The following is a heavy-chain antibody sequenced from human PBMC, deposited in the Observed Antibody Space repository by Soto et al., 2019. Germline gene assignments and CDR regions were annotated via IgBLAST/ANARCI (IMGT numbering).Heavy chain of an antibody. CDR1: GFTFSSYG. Sequence: QVQLVESGGGVVQPGRSLRLSCAASGFTFSSYGMHWVRQAPGKGLEWVAVISYDGSNKYSGDSVKGRFTISRYNSKNALQLQMISLRGAATAVSSRATGLCLLWFREHLLAATDVWCQGTTMTV. CDR2: ISYDGSNK. CDR3: ATGLCLLWFREHLLAATDV. D-gene: IGHD3-10*01. J-gene: IGHJ6*02. V-gene: IGHV3-30*03.